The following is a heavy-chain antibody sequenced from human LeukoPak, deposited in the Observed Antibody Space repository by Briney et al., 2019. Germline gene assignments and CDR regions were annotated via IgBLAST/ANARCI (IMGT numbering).Heavy chain of an antibody. V-gene: IGHV3-74*01. CDR2: IDSDGSST. J-gene: IGHJ4*02. CDR1: RFTFSSYW. D-gene: IGHD3-10*01. CDR3: ARVSYYYGSGSYRPTAVYYFDY. Sequence: GGSLRHSCAASRFTFSSYWMHWVRQAPGKGLVWVSRIDSDGSSTSYADSVKGRFTISRDNAKNTLYLQMNSLRAEDTAVYYCARVSYYYGSGSYRPTAVYYFDYWGQGTLVTVSS.